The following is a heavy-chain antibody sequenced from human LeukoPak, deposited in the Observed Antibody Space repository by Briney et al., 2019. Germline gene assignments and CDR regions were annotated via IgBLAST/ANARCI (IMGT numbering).Heavy chain of an antibody. Sequence: ASVKVSCKASGYTFTGYYMHWVRQAPGQGLEWMGWINPNSGGTSYAQKFQGRVTMTRDTSISTAYMELSRLRSDDTAVYYCARGLFPLYYMDVWGKGTTVTVSS. CDR3: ARGLFPLYYMDV. CDR1: GYTFTGYY. V-gene: IGHV1-2*02. CDR2: INPNSGGT. J-gene: IGHJ6*03. D-gene: IGHD3-22*01.